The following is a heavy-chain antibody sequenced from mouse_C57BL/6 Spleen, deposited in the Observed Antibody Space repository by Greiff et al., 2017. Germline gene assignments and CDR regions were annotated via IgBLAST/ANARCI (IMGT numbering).Heavy chain of an antibody. CDR3: ARRDDYYGSSPAWFAY. CDR1: GYTFTSSG. D-gene: IGHD1-1*01. J-gene: IGHJ3*01. Sequence: QVQLKESGAELARPGASVKLSCKASGYTFTSSGISWVKQRTGQGLEWIGEIYPRSGNTYYNEKFKGKAPLTADKSSSTAYMELRSLTSEDSAVYFCARRDDYYGSSPAWFAYWGQGTLVTVSA. CDR2: IYPRSGNT. V-gene: IGHV1-81*01.